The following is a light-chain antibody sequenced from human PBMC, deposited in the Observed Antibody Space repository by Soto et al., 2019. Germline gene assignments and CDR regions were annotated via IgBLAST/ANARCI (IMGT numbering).Light chain of an antibody. Sequence: EIVLTQSPGTLSLSPGERATLYCRSSQSVSSSYLAWYQQKPGQAPRLLIYGASSRATGIPDRFSGSGSGTDFTLTISRLEPEDFAVYYCQQCGSSPITFGQGTRREIK. CDR1: QSVSSSY. V-gene: IGKV3-20*01. CDR3: QQCGSSPIT. J-gene: IGKJ5*01. CDR2: GAS.